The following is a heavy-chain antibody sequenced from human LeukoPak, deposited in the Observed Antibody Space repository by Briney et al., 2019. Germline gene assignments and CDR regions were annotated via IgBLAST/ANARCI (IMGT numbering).Heavy chain of an antibody. CDR1: GFTFSDYY. Sequence: NPGGSLRLSCAASGFTFSDYYMTWIRQAPGKGLEWVSHISRSSGTIYYADSVQGRFTVSRDNGKKSLYLQMSYLRAEDTAVYYCVREAKMTNILWGRGTLVTVSS. J-gene: IGHJ4*02. CDR3: VREAKMTNIL. D-gene: IGHD2-21*01. CDR2: ISRSSGTI. V-gene: IGHV3-11*01.